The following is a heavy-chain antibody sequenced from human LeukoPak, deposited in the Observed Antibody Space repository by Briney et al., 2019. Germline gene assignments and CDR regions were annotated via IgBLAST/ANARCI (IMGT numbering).Heavy chain of an antibody. CDR1: GYDFISYG. CDR2: ISAYNGNT. D-gene: IGHD6-25*01. J-gene: IGHJ4*02. V-gene: IGHV1-18*01. Sequence: ASVKDSCKASGYDFISYGFTWVRQAPGRGLEWMGWISAYNGNTNYAPSLQARVSMTTDASASTVSIEVRSLTPDDTAVYYCAEGAKSGLHYWGQGTLVTVS. CDR3: AEGAKSGLHY.